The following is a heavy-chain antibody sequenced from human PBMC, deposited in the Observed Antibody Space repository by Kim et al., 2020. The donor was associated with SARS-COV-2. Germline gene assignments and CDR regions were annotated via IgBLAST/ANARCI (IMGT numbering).Heavy chain of an antibody. D-gene: IGHD1-26*01. CDR3: GRDLTGRSDY. CDR2: ISDDGKTT. Sequence: GGSLRLSCEASGFIFRSFWMHWVHQVPGEGLVWVARISDDGKTTNYADSVMGRFTISRDDARNTLFLQMNSLRGDDTAVYYCGRDLTGRSDYWGQGTLVTVSA. J-gene: IGHJ4*02. CDR1: GFIFRSFW. V-gene: IGHV3-74*01.